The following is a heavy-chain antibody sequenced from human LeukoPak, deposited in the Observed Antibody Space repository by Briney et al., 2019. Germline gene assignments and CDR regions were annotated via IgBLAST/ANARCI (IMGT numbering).Heavy chain of an antibody. CDR2: IIPILGIA. CDR1: GGTFSSYA. D-gene: IGHD3-9*01. Sequence: ASVKVSCKASGGTFSSYAISWVRQAPGQGLEWMGRIIPILGIANYAQKFQGRVTITADKSTSTAYMELSSLRSEDTAVYYCARSTYYDILTGYSSYGMDVWGQGTTVTVSS. CDR3: ARSTYYDILTGYSSYGMDV. J-gene: IGHJ6*02. V-gene: IGHV1-69*04.